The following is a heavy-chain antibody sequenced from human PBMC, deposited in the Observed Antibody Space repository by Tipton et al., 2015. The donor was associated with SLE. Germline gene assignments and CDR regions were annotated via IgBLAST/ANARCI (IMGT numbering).Heavy chain of an antibody. J-gene: IGHJ6*03. CDR1: GESLLGHF. V-gene: IGHV4-34*01. D-gene: IGHD1-7*01. Sequence: TLSLTCTVYGESLLGHFWVWIRQPPGQGLEWIGDINHSGGIDYNPPLMNRVSISETTSKNQFSLTLTSVTAADTAMYYCAREVTGTGRYYYMDVWGKGTSVTVS. CDR2: INHSGGI. CDR3: AREVTGTGRYYYMDV.